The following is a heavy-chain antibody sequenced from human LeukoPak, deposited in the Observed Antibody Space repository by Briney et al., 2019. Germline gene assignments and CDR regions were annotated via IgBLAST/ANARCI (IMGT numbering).Heavy chain of an antibody. CDR1: GFTFSSYA. CDR2: ISSSTNYI. J-gene: IGHJ4*02. CDR3: ARGGGWYNY. Sequence: GGSLRLSCAASGFTFSSYAMNWVRQAPGKGLEWVSYISSSTNYIYYADSVKGRFTISRDNAKNSLYLQMNSLRAEDTAVYYCARGGGWYNYWRQGTLVTVSS. D-gene: IGHD6-19*01. V-gene: IGHV3-21*01.